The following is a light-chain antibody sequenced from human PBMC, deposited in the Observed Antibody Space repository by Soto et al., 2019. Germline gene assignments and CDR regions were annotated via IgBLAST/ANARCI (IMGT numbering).Light chain of an antibody. CDR2: KAS. Sequence: DIQTTQSPSTLSGSVGDRVTITCRASQTISSWLAWYQQKPGKAPKLLIYKASTLKSGVPPRFSGSGSGTEFTLTISSLQPDDFATYYCQHYNSYSEAFGQGTKWIS. J-gene: IGKJ1*01. CDR1: QTISSW. CDR3: QHYNSYSEA. V-gene: IGKV1-5*03.